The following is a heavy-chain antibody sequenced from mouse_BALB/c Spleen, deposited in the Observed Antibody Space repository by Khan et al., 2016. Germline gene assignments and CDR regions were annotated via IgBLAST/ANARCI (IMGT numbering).Heavy chain of an antibody. Sequence: QVQLQQSGPELVKPGASVRISCKASGYTFPTFYIHWLKQRPGQGLEWIGWIYPGNVNTKYNEKFKDKATLTADKSSSTAYMQLSSLTSVDSAVYFCARGYYEWYVDVWGAGTTVTVSS. J-gene: IGHJ1*01. CDR1: GYTFPTFY. CDR3: ARGYYEWYVDV. CDR2: IYPGNVNT. D-gene: IGHD2-4*01. V-gene: IGHV1S56*01.